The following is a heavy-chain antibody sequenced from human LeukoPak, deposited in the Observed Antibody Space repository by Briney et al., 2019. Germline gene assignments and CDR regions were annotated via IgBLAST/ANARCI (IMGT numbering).Heavy chain of an antibody. Sequence: ASVKVSCKASGYTFTGYYMHWVRQAPGQGLEWMGIINPSGGSTSYAQKFQGRVTMTRDMSTSTVYMELSSLRSEDTAVYYCARGSRAYGGFDYWGQGTLVTVSS. CDR3: ARGSRAYGGFDY. CDR1: GYTFTGYY. CDR2: INPSGGST. D-gene: IGHD4-23*01. V-gene: IGHV1-46*01. J-gene: IGHJ4*02.